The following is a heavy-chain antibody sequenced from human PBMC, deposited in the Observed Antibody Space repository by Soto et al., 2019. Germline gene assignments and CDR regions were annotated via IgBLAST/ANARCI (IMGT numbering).Heavy chain of an antibody. J-gene: IGHJ4*02. CDR2: IYWDNDK. Sequence: QITLKESGPTLVKPTQTLTLTCTFSGFSLSTRGVGVGWIRQPPGKALEWLAVIYWDNDKRYSPSLKSRLTITKDTSKNQVVLTMTNMDPVDTATYYCAHRPIAAAGGGFDYWGQGTLVTVSS. V-gene: IGHV2-5*02. D-gene: IGHD6-13*01. CDR3: AHRPIAAAGGGFDY. CDR1: GFSLSTRGVG.